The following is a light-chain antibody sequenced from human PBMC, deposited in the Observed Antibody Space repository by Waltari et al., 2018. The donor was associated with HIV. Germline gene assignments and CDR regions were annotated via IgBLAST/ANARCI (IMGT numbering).Light chain of an antibody. J-gene: IGKJ2*01. Sequence: DVVVTQSPDSLAVSVGERAPLNCTSNQSLLYSFIAWSQQKPGQPPNLLSYWASTRESGVPDRFSGSESETDVTLTSSNLQTEDVAVYYGQQYYSVPYTFGQGTKLEIK. CDR2: WAS. V-gene: IGKV4-1*01. CDR3: QQYYSVPYT. CDR1: QSLLYSF.